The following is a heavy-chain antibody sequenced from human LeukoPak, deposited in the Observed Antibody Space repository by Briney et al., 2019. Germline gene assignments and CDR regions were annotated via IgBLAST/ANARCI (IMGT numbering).Heavy chain of an antibody. V-gene: IGHV3-73*01. CDR3: TRGSQSDYYYGMDV. J-gene: IGHJ6*02. Sequence: GGSLKLFCAASGFTFSGSAMHWVRQACGDGLEWVGCIRSRTNTYETAYAASLKGRFTISRDDSKNTAYLQMNSLKTEDTAVYYCTRGSQSDYYYGMDVWGQGTTVTVSS. CDR1: GFTFSGSA. CDR2: IRSRTNTYET.